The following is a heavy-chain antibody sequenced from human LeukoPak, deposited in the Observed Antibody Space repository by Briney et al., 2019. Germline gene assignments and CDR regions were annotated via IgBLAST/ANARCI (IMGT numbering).Heavy chain of an antibody. CDR2: IWYDGSNK. V-gene: IGHV3-33*01. CDR3: ARELPWNYFDY. CDR1: GFTFSSYG. Sequence: GRSLRLSCAASGFTFSSYGMHWVRQAPGKGLEWVAVIWYDGSNKYYADSVKGRFTNPRDNSKNTLYLQMNSLRAEDTAVYYCARELPWNYFDYWGQGTLVTVSS. D-gene: IGHD1-1*01. J-gene: IGHJ4*02.